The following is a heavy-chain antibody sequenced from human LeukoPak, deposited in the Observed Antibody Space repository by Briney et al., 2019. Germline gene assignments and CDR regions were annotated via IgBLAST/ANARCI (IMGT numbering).Heavy chain of an antibody. Sequence: GGSLSLSCSASGFTFTNYWLHWVRKAPGMGLVWVSRTKTDGSSPAYAYSVKGRFTISRDNAKNTLEQQMNSLRAEVTVVYYCVTVKVEMATGLLDNWGQGALVTVCS. CDR1: GFTFTNYW. CDR3: VTVKVEMATGLLDN. J-gene: IGHJ4*02. CDR2: TKTDGSSP. D-gene: IGHD5-24*01. V-gene: IGHV3-74*03.